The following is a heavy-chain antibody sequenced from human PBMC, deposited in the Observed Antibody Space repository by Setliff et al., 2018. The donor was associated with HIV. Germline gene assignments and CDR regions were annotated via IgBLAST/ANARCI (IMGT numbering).Heavy chain of an antibody. CDR1: GYTFTSYG. V-gene: IGHV1-18*01. Sequence: ASVKVSCKASGYTFTSYGVSWVRQAPGQGLEWMGLISGYNGWTKYPLKFQGRVTMTTDTSTSTVYMELTSLTSDDTAVYYCARWVDDNSEGSYYHYMDVWG. CDR2: ISGYNGWT. D-gene: IGHD6-25*01. CDR3: ARWVDDNSEGSYYHYMDV. J-gene: IGHJ6*03.